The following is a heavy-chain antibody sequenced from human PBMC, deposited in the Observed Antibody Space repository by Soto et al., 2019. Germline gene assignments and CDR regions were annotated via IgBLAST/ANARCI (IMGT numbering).Heavy chain of an antibody. V-gene: IGHV3-23*01. CDR1: GFTFSSYA. J-gene: IGHJ3*02. CDR2: ISGSGGST. Sequence: GGSLRLSCAASGFTFSSYAMSWVRQAPGKGLEWVSAISGSGGSTYYADSVKGRFTISRDNSKNTLYLQMNSLRAEDTAVYYCAKDQNSGWPRRADAFDIWGQGTMVTVSS. CDR3: AKDQNSGWPRRADAFDI. D-gene: IGHD6-19*01.